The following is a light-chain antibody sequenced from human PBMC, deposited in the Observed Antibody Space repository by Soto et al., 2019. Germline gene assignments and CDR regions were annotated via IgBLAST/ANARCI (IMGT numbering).Light chain of an antibody. V-gene: IGKV1-39*01. J-gene: IGKJ1*01. CDR1: QSISSY. Sequence: DIQMTQSPSSLSASVGDRVTITCRASQSISSYLNWYQQKPGKAPKLLIYAASSLESGVPSRFSDRGSGTDFTLTISRLQPEEFATFYCQQSDSTPTWTYGQGTKGEIK. CDR2: AAS. CDR3: QQSDSTPTWT.